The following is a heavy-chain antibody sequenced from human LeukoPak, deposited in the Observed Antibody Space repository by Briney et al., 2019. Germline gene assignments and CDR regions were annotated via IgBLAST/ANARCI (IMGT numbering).Heavy chain of an antibody. J-gene: IGHJ4*02. CDR1: GASTDRRVSTNSYY. CDR2: IYNIGSV. D-gene: IGHD3-22*01. V-gene: IGHV4-61*05. CDR3: ATNSSGSALDY. Sequence: SETLSLTCTVSGASTDRRVSTNSYYWSWIRQFPGKGLEWIGNIYNIGSVTYKPSLRSRVTMSVDMSKKQLSLRLTSVTAADTAVYFCATNSSGSALDYWGQGILVTVSS.